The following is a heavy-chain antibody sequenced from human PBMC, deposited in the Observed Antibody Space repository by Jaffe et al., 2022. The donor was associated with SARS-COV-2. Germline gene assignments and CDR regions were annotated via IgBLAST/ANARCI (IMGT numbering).Heavy chain of an antibody. Sequence: QLQLQESGPGLVKPSETLSLTCTVSGGSISSSSYYWGWIRQPPGKGLEWIGSIYYSGSTYYNPSLKSRVTISVDTSKNQFSLKLSSVTAADTAVYYCARPRGYSYGYVQPRFDPWGQGTLVTVSS. CDR1: GGSISSSSYY. J-gene: IGHJ5*02. V-gene: IGHV4-39*01. CDR2: IYYSGST. CDR3: ARPRGYSYGYVQPRFDP. D-gene: IGHD5-18*01.